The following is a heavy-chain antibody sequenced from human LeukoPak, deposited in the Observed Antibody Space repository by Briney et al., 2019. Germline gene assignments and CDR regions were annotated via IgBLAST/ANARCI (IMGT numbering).Heavy chain of an antibody. CDR1: GXSISSYY. Sequence: PSETLSLTCTVSGXSISSYYWSWIRQPPGKGLEGIGYIYYSGSTNYNPSLKSRVTISVDTSKNQFSLKLSSVTAADTAVYYCARGLMMAVAGRGEFHYWGQGTLVTVSS. D-gene: IGHD6-13*01. CDR3: ARGLMMAVAGRGEFHY. V-gene: IGHV4-59*01. CDR2: IYYSGST. J-gene: IGHJ4*02.